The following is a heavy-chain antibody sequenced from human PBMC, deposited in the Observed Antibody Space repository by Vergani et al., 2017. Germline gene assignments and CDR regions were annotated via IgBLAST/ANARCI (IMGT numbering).Heavy chain of an antibody. V-gene: IGHV3-53*04. J-gene: IGHJ6*03. D-gene: IGHD6-6*01. CDR2: IYSGGST. CDR3: ARGRGAYSSASLLYYYYYYMDG. CDR1: GFTVSSNY. Sequence: EVQLVESGGGLVQPGGSLRLSCAASGFTVSSNYMSWVRQAPGKGLEWVSVIYSGGSTYYADSVKGRFTIPRHNSKNTLYLQMNSLRAEDTAGYYCARGRGAYSSASLLYYYYYYMDGWGKATTVTVSS.